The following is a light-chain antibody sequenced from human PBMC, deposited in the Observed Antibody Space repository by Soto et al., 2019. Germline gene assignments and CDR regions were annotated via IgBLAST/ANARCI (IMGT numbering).Light chain of an antibody. Sequence: QSALTQPASVSGSPGQSVTISCTGTSSDVGNYNLVSWYQQHPGKAPTLIIYEVIKRPSGISNRFSGSKSGNTASLTISALQTEDEADYFCCSYAGVTSMTFGGGTKLTVL. V-gene: IGLV2-23*02. CDR3: CSYAGVTSMT. J-gene: IGLJ2*01. CDR2: EVI. CDR1: SSDVGNYNL.